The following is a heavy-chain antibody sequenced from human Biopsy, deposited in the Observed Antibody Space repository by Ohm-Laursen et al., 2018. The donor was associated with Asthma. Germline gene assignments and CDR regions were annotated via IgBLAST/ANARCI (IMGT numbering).Heavy chain of an antibody. CDR3: ASGGIAVAGPSHYYYYYGMDV. V-gene: IGHV4-61*01. J-gene: IGHJ6*02. Sequence: GTLSLTCTVSGGSVSSGSYYWSWIRQPPGKGLEWIGYIYYSGSTNYNPSLKSRVTISVDTSKNQFSLKLSSVTAADTAVYYCASGGIAVAGPSHYYYYYGMDVWGQGTTVTVSS. CDR2: IYYSGST. D-gene: IGHD6-19*01. CDR1: GGSVSSGSYY.